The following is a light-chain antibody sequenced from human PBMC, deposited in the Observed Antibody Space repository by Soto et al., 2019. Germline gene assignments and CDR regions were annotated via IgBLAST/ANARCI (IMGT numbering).Light chain of an antibody. CDR1: QSVSSSY. V-gene: IGKV3-20*01. CDR3: QQYGSSPPYT. J-gene: IGKJ2*01. Sequence: EMVLTQSPGTLSLSPGERATLSCRASQSVSSSYLAWYQQKPGQAPRLLIYGASSRATGIPDWFSGSGSGTDFTLTISRLEPEDFAVYYCQQYGSSPPYTFGQGTKLEIK. CDR2: GAS.